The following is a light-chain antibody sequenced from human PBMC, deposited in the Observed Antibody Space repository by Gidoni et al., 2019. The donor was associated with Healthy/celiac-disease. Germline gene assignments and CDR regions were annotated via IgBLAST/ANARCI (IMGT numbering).Light chain of an antibody. CDR3: AAWDDSLSGWV. Sequence: QSVLTQPPSASGTPGQGVTISCSGSSSNIGSNYVYWYQQLPGTAPKLLIYRNNPRPSGVPDRFSGSKSGTSASLAISGLRSEDEADYYCAAWDDSLSGWVFGGGTKLTVL. CDR2: RNN. CDR1: SSNIGSNY. J-gene: IGLJ3*02. V-gene: IGLV1-47*01.